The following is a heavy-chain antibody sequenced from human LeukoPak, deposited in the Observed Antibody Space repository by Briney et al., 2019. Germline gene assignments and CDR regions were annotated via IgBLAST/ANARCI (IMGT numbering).Heavy chain of an antibody. Sequence: SQTLSLTCAISGDSVSSNSAAWNRIRQSPSRGLEWLGRTYYRSKWYNDYAVSVKSRITINPDTSKNQFSLQLNSVTPEDTAVYYCAREGTKYNWNLDYWGQGTLVTVSS. D-gene: IGHD1-20*01. CDR3: AREGTKYNWNLDY. V-gene: IGHV6-1*01. CDR1: GDSVSSNSAA. J-gene: IGHJ4*02. CDR2: TYYRSKWYN.